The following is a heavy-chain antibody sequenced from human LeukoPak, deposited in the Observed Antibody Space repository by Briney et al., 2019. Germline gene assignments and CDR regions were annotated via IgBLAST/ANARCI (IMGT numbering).Heavy chain of an antibody. Sequence: SETLSLTSAVYGGSFSGYYWSWIRQPPGKGLEWIGEINHSGSTNYNPSLKSRVTISVDTSKNQFSLKLSSVTAADTAVYYCARTSGSYPFNFDYWGQGTLVTVSS. CDR3: ARTSGSYPFNFDY. CDR2: INHSGST. V-gene: IGHV4-34*01. J-gene: IGHJ4*02. D-gene: IGHD1-26*01. CDR1: GGSFSGYY.